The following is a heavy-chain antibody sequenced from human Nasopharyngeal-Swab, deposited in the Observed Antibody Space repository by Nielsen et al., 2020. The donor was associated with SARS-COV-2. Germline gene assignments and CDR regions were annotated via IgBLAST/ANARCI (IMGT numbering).Heavy chain of an antibody. CDR3: ARGNRPVPFDI. CDR2: IWYDGSNK. Sequence: GASLKISCAASGFTFSSYGMHWVRQAPGKGLEWVAVIWYDGSNKYYADSVKGRFTISRDNSKNTLYLQMNSLRAEDTAVYYCARGNRPVPFDIWGQGTMVTVSS. V-gene: IGHV3-33*01. D-gene: IGHD2/OR15-2a*01. J-gene: IGHJ3*02. CDR1: GFTFSSYG.